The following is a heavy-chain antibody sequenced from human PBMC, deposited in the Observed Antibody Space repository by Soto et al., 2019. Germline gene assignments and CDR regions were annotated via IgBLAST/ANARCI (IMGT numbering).Heavy chain of an antibody. CDR1: GFTFSSYS. CDR2: ISSSSSYI. D-gene: IGHD3-22*01. J-gene: IGHJ6*02. CDR3: ARDRVVVIDRLYYYGMDV. Sequence: PGESLKISCAASGFTFSSYSMNWVRQAPGKGLEWVSSISSSSSYIYYADSVKGRFTISRDNAKNSLYLQMNSLRAEDTAVYYCARDRVVVIDRLYYYGMDVWGQGTTVTVSS. V-gene: IGHV3-21*01.